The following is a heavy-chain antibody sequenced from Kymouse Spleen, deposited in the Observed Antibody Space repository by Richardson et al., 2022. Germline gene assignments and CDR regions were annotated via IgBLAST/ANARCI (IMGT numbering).Heavy chain of an antibody. V-gene: IGHV4-31*03. D-gene: IGHD3-10*01. Sequence: QVQLQESGPGLVKPSQTLSLTCTVSGGSISSGGYYWSWIRQHPGKGLEWIGYIYYSGSTYYNPSLKSRVTISVDTSKNQFSLKLSSVTAADTAVYYCARTLLLWFGELL*NPL*LLGPGNPGHRLL. CDR2: IYYSGST. J-gene: IGHJ4*02. CDR3: ARTLLLWFGELL*NPL*L. CDR1: GGSISSGGYY.